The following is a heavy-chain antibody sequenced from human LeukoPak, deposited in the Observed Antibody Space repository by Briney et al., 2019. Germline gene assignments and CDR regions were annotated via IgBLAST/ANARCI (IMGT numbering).Heavy chain of an antibody. CDR2: IIPIFGTA. CDR1: GYTFTSYG. D-gene: IGHD6-13*01. Sequence: ALVKVSCKASGYTFTSYGISWVRQAPGQGLEWMGGIIPIFGTANYAQKFQGRVTITADKSTSTAYMELSSLRSEDTAVYYCAREDTIAAAWGALDYWGQGTLVTVSS. V-gene: IGHV1-69*06. CDR3: AREDTIAAAWGALDY. J-gene: IGHJ4*02.